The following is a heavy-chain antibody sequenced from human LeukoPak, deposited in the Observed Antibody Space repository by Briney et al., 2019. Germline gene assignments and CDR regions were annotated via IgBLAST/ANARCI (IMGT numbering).Heavy chain of an antibody. Sequence: PGGSLRLSCAASGFTFSDHYMDWVRQAPGKGLEWVGRSINKAYSYTTEYAASVKGRFTISRDDSKNSLYLQMDGLKTEDTAVYHCARAGRSGSYGYFDSWGQGTLVTVSS. CDR1: GFTFSDHY. CDR2: SINKAYSYTT. D-gene: IGHD1-26*01. J-gene: IGHJ4*02. CDR3: ARAGRSGSYGYFDS. V-gene: IGHV3-72*01.